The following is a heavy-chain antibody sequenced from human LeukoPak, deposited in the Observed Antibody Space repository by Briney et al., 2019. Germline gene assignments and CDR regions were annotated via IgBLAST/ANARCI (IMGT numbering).Heavy chain of an antibody. Sequence: GASVKVSCKASGYTFTSYDINWVRQATGQGLEWMGWMNPNSGNTGYAQKFRGRVTMTRNTSISTAYMELSSLRSEDTAVYYCAREILREGWFDPWGQGTLVTVSS. J-gene: IGHJ5*02. CDR1: GYTFTSYD. CDR2: MNPNSGNT. CDR3: AREILREGWFDP. V-gene: IGHV1-8*01.